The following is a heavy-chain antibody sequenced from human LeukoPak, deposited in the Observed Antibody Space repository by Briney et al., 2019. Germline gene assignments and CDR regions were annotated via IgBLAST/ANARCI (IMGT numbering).Heavy chain of an antibody. CDR2: IIPILGIA. CDR3: ARADTVVVPAAIISAEPAAFDI. J-gene: IGHJ3*02. CDR1: GGTFSSYT. D-gene: IGHD2-2*01. V-gene: IGHV1-69*02. Sequence: ASVKVSCKASGGTFSSYTISWVRQAPGQGLEWMGRIIPILGIANYAQKFQGRVTITADKSTSTAYMELSSLRSEDTAVYYCARADTVVVPAAIISAEPAAFDIWGQGTMVTVSS.